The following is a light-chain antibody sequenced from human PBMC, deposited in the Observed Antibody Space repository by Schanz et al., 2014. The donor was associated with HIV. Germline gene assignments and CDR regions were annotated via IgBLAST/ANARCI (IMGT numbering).Light chain of an antibody. V-gene: IGLV1-44*01. CDR2: TQD. CDR1: SSNIGTYN. J-gene: IGLJ2*01. CDR3: GAWDSGRRTVV. Sequence: QSVLTQPPSTSGTPGQRVAISCSGSSSNIGTYNVNWYQQLPGTAPRLLIYTQDQRPSGVRDRFSGSKFGQSATLAIIGLQAGDEADYYCGAWDSGRRTVVFGGGTKLTV.